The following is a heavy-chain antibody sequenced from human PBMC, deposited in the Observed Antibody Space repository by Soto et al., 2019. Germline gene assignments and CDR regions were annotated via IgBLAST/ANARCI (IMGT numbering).Heavy chain of an antibody. V-gene: IGHV4-34*01. CDR3: LRKHRGWYDGMDV. CDR2: INHSGST. CDR1: GESFSGYY. Sequence: SKNPAITCAVYGESFSGYYWSWIRQPPGKGLEWIGEINHSGSTNYNPSLKSRVTISVDTSKNQFSLKLSSVTAADTAVYYCLRKHRGWYDGMDVWSKGTRETVSS. J-gene: IGHJ6*04. D-gene: IGHD3-10*01.